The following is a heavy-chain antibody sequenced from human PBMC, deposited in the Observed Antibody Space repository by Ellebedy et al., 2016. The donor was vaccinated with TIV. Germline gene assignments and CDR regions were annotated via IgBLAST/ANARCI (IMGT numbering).Heavy chain of an antibody. V-gene: IGHV3-30*02. J-gene: IGHJ4*02. CDR3: AKDLEDVVATTVEGPDY. D-gene: IGHD5-12*01. Sequence: DSVKGRFTISRDNYMNTLYLQMNSLRAEDTAVYYCAKDLEDVVATTVEGPDYWGQGTLVTVSS.